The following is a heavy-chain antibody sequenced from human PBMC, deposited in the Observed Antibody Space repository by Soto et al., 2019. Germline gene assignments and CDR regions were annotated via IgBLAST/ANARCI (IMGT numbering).Heavy chain of an antibody. V-gene: IGHV3-23*01. D-gene: IGHD2-15*01. CDR3: AKKVPGGRPLDY. Sequence: GGSLRLSCAASGFTFSSYAMNWVRQAPGKGLEWVSVISGSGDTTYYADSVKGRFTISRDNSKNTLYLQMNSLRAEDTAVYYCAKKVPGGRPLDYWGQGTLVTVSS. CDR1: GFTFSSYA. CDR2: ISGSGDTT. J-gene: IGHJ4*02.